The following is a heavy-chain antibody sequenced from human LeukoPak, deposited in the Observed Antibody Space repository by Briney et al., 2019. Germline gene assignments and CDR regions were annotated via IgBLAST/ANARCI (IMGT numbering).Heavy chain of an antibody. J-gene: IGHJ4*02. CDR1: GSHFTNYW. CDR3: ARQRTVIPAAPSDY. CDR2: IYSDEFDS. Sequence: GASLQISCQGSGSHFTNYWILWVRQLPGKGLEWLGIIYSDEFDSRYSPSFRGQVTMSADQSVTTAYLYWRSLQASDSAIYYCARQRTVIPAAPSDYWGQGTLVTVAS. D-gene: IGHD2-2*01. V-gene: IGHV5-51*01.